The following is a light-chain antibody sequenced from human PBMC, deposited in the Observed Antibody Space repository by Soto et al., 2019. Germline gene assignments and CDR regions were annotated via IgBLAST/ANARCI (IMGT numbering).Light chain of an antibody. V-gene: IGKV2-28*01. CDR3: MQALQTPMFT. CDR2: LGS. J-gene: IGKJ2*01. Sequence: DIVLTQSPAPLPVTPGEPASISCRSSQSLLHSNGYNYLDWYLQKPGQSPQLLIYLGSTRASGVPDRFRGSGSGTDFTLKISRVEAGDVGVYYCMQALQTPMFTFGQGTKLQI. CDR1: QSLLHSNGYNY.